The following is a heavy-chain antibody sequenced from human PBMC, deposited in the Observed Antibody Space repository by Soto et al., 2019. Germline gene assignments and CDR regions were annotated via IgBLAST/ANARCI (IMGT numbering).Heavy chain of an antibody. D-gene: IGHD3-22*01. CDR2: ISYDGSRK. V-gene: IGHV3-30-3*01. CDR3: ASDVAMIVVAFAFDI. Sequence: QVQLVESGGGVVQTGRSLRLSCAASGFKFSSYAMHGVRQAPGKGLEWVAVISYDGSRKDYADSVKGRFTISRDNSKNTLYLQMNSLRPEDTAVYYCASDVAMIVVAFAFDIWGQGTMVTVSS. CDR1: GFKFSSYA. J-gene: IGHJ3*02.